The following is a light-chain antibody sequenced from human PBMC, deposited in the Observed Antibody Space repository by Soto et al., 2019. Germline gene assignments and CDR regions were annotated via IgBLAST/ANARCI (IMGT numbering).Light chain of an antibody. J-gene: IGLJ1*01. Sequence: QSALTQPASVSGSPGQSITISCTGTSSDVGGYNYVSWYQQHPGKAPKLMIYDVSNRPSGVSNRFSGSKSSNTASLTISGLQAEDEADYYCSSYTSANTPAYVFGTGTKLTVL. CDR1: SSDVGGYNY. CDR3: SSYTSANTPAYV. CDR2: DVS. V-gene: IGLV2-14*01.